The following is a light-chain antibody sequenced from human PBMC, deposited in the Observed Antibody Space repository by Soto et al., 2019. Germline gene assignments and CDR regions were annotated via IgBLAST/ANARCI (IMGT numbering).Light chain of an antibody. Sequence: DIQLTQSPSTLSASVGDRVTITCRASQSISSWLAWYQQKPGKAPKLLIYKASSLESGVPSRFSGSGSGTEFTLTISRLQPDDFETYYCQHYNSYSEAFGQGTKVDIK. V-gene: IGKV1-5*03. CDR2: KAS. CDR1: QSISSW. CDR3: QHYNSYSEA. J-gene: IGKJ1*01.